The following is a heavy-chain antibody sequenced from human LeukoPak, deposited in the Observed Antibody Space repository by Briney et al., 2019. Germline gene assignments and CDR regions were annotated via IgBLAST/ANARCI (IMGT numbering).Heavy chain of an antibody. D-gene: IGHD3-22*01. CDR1: GFTFSSYW. CDR3: ASGYYGSSGYADAFDI. V-gene: IGHV3-7*01. Sequence: GGSLRLSCAASGFTFSSYWMSWVRQAPGKGLEWVANIKQDGSEKYYVDSVKGRFTISRDNAKNSLYLQMNSLGAEVTAVYYCASGYYGSSGYADAFDIWGQGTMVTVSS. J-gene: IGHJ3*02. CDR2: IKQDGSEK.